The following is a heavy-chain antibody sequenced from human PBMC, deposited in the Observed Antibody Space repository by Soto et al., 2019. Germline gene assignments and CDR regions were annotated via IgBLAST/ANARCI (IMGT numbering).Heavy chain of an antibody. CDR3: ARDSRSYYYDSSGYSPDY. J-gene: IGHJ4*02. D-gene: IGHD3-22*01. CDR1: GYTFTSYY. CDR2: INPSGGST. Sequence: ASVKVSYTASGYTFTSYYMHWVRQAPGQGLEWMGIINPSGGSTSYAQKFQGRVTMIRDTSTSTVYMELSSLRSEDTAVYYCARDSRSYYYDSSGYSPDYWGQGTLVTVSS. V-gene: IGHV1-46*01.